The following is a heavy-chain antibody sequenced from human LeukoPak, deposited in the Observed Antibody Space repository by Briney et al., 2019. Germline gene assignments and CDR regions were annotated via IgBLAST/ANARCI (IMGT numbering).Heavy chain of an antibody. CDR3: ARAKTFLGYYFDY. CDR2: IYSGGST. V-gene: IGHV3-53*01. CDR1: GFTVSSNY. J-gene: IGHJ4*02. Sequence: GGSLRLSCAASGFTVSSNYVSWVRQAPGKGLEWVSVIYSGGSTYYADSVKGRFTISRDNSKNTLYLQMNSLRAEDTAVYYCARAKTFLGYYFDYWGQGTLVTVSS.